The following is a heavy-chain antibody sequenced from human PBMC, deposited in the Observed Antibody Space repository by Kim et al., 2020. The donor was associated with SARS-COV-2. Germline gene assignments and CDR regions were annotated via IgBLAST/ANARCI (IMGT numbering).Heavy chain of an antibody. V-gene: IGHV3-33*05. CDR2: ISYDGSNK. D-gene: IGHD1-26*01. CDR1: GFTFSTYG. J-gene: IGHJ6*02. CDR3: ARDLCERCGSYLGGPYYYGMDV. Sequence: GGSLRLSCAASGFTFSTYGMHWVRQAPGKGLDWVAVISYDGSNKYYADSVKGRFTISRDNSKNTLYLQMNSLRAEDTAVYYCARDLCERCGSYLGGPYYYGMDVWGQGTTVTVSS.